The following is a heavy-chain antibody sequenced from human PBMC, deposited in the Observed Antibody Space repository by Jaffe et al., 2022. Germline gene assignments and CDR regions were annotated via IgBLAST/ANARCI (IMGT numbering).Heavy chain of an antibody. D-gene: IGHD3-10*01. V-gene: IGHV4-34*01. Sequence: QVQLQQWGAGLLKPSETLSLTCAVYGGSFSGYYWSWIRQPPGKGLEWIGEINHSGSTNYNPSLKSRVTISVDTSKNQFSLKLSSVTAADTAVYYCARGGVRGVIIRGYYYYMDVWGKGTTVTVSS. J-gene: IGHJ6*03. CDR3: ARGGVRGVIIRGYYYYMDV. CDR1: GGSFSGYY. CDR2: INHSGST.